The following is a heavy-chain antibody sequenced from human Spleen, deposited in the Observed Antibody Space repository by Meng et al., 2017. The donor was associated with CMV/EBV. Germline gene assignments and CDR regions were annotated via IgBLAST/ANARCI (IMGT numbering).Heavy chain of an antibody. CDR2: MFYCNIN. V-gene: IGHV4-39*07. D-gene: IGHD5-12*01. CDR3: AREMPSGSWYFDV. CDR1: GGPYTRESTF. Sequence: GGPYTRESTFWERKGSAPGEEVEVSCSMFYCNINHSHPCLRSRITISVDPSRKQFSLNLSSVTDADTAVYYCAREMPSGSWYFDVWGRGTLVTVSS. J-gene: IGHJ2*01.